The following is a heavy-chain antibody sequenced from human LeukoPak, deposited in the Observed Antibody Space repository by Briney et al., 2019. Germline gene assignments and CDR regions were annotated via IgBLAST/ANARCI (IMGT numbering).Heavy chain of an antibody. CDR2: ISSSSSYI. CDR3: AKEPSYCTNGVCYSRVFDR. V-gene: IGHV3-21*04. CDR1: GFTFSSYS. J-gene: IGHJ5*02. Sequence: PGGSLRLSCAASGFTFSSYSMNWVRQAPGKGLEWVSSISSSSSYIYYADSVKGRFTISRDNSKNTLYLQMSGLRAEDTAVYYCAKEPSYCTNGVCYSRVFDRWGQGTLVTVSS. D-gene: IGHD2-8*01.